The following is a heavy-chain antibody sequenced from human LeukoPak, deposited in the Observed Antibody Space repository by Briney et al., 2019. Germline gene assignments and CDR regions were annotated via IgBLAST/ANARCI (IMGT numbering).Heavy chain of an antibody. D-gene: IGHD3-3*01. J-gene: IGHJ6*02. CDR3: ARGHDFWSGYYYYYYGMDV. CDR1: GYTFTSYD. CDR2: MNPNSGNT. Sequence: ASVKVSCKASGYTFTSYDINWVRQATGQGLEWMGWMNPNSGNTGYAQKFQGRVTMTRNTSISTVYMELSSLRSEDTAVYYCARGHDFWSGYYYYYYGMDVWGQGTTVTVSS. V-gene: IGHV1-8*01.